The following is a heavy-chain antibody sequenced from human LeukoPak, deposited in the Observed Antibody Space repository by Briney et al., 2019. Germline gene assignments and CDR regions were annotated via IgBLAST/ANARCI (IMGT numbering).Heavy chain of an antibody. Sequence: GRSLRLSCAASGFTFSSYGMHWVRQAPGKGLEWVAVIWYDGSNKYYADSVKGRFTISRDNSKNTLDLQMTSLRDEDTAVYYCARDKAGDHDYWGQGTLVTVSS. CDR1: GFTFSSYG. CDR2: IWYDGSNK. D-gene: IGHD7-27*01. CDR3: ARDKAGDHDY. V-gene: IGHV3-33*01. J-gene: IGHJ4*02.